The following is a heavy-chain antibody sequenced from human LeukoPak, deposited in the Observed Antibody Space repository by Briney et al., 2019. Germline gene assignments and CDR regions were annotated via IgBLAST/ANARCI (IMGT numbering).Heavy chain of an antibody. CDR3: AKLWRGSHPRYFDH. J-gene: IGHJ4*02. D-gene: IGHD1-26*01. CDR1: GFTFINYA. V-gene: IGHV3-23*01. Sequence: GGSLRLSCAASGFTFINYAMSWVRQAPGKGLEWVSTVTDSGGTTFSVDSVKGRSTISRDNFRNTVYLQMNSLRAEDTAVYYCAKLWRGSHPRYFDHWGQGTLVTVSP. CDR2: VTDSGGTT.